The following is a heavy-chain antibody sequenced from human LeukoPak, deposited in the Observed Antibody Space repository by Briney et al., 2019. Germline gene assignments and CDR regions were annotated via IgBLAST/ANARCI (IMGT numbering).Heavy chain of an antibody. CDR3: AKGVVVITTYYYYGMDV. CDR1: GFTFSSYG. J-gene: IGHJ6*02. D-gene: IGHD3-22*01. CDR2: ISYDGSNK. V-gene: IGHV3-30*18. Sequence: GGSLRLSCAASGFTFSSYGMHWVRQAPGKGLEWVAVISYDGSNKYYADSVKGRFTISRDNSKNTLYLQMNSLRAEDTAVYYCAKGVVVITTYYYYGMDVWGQGTTVTVSS.